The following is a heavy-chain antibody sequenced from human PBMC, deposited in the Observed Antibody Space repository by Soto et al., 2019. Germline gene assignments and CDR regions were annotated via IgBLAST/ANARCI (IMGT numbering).Heavy chain of an antibody. CDR3: ATSYGSGYPAFDY. Sequence: QVQFVQSGAEVKRPWSSVKVSCKASGDPFAFYSINWVRQAPGLGLEWMGRINPILSMSNYAQRVQGRVTMTADNSTSTAYMVLNSLRSEDTGIYYCATSYGSGYPAFDYWGQGALGTVSS. D-gene: IGHD3-10*01. J-gene: IGHJ4*02. V-gene: IGHV1-69*02. CDR2: INPILSMS. CDR1: GDPFAFYS.